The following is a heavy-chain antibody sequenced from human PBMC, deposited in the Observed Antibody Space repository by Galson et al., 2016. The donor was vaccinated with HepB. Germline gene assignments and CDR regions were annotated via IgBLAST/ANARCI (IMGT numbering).Heavy chain of an antibody. J-gene: IGHJ4*02. CDR1: GFTFSSTW. D-gene: IGHD1-26*01. CDR3: ARDHYYNLDY. Sequence: LRLSCAASGFTFSSTWMHWVRQAPGKGLVWVSHIKSDGSRTSYADSVKGRFTISRDNAKNTLYLQMNSLTAEDTAVYYCARDHYYNLDYWGQGTLVTVSS. CDR2: IKSDGSRT. V-gene: IGHV3-74*01.